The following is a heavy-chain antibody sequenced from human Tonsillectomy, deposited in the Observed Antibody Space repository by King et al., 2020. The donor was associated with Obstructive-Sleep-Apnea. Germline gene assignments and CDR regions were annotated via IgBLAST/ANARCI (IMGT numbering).Heavy chain of an antibody. Sequence: VQLQESGPGLVKPSETQSLTCTVSGGSISSYYWSWIRQPPGKGLEWIGYIYYSGSTNYNPSLKSRVTISVDTSKNQFSLKLSSVTAADTAVYYCARTSPDYFDYWGHGTLVTVSS. CDR3: ARTSPDYFDY. V-gene: IGHV4-59*08. CDR2: IYYSGST. J-gene: IGHJ4*01. CDR1: GGSISSYY. D-gene: IGHD6-6*01.